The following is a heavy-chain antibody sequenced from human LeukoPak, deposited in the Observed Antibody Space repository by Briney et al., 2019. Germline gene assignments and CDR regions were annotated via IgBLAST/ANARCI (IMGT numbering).Heavy chain of an antibody. Sequence: GGSLRLSCAASGVTFSSYWMSWVRQAPGKGLEWVANIKEDGSEKYYVDSVKGRFTISRDNAKNSVYLQLSSLRAEDTALYYCAKDLAAADWPYYYYCMDVWGQGTTVTVSS. CDR1: GVTFSSYW. J-gene: IGHJ6*02. D-gene: IGHD6-13*01. V-gene: IGHV3-7*03. CDR2: IKEDGSEK. CDR3: AKDLAAADWPYYYYCMDV.